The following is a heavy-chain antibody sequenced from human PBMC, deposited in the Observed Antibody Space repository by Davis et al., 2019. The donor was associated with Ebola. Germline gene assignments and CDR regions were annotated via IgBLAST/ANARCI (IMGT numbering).Heavy chain of an antibody. CDR2: ISSDGSNS. CDR1: GFTFSSYG. CDR3: AKPYRYNWKDVHFDF. V-gene: IGHV3-30*18. D-gene: IGHD1-20*01. Sequence: GESLKISCAASGFTFSSYGMHWVRQAPGKGLEWVAVISSDGSNSYYADSVKGRFTISRDNSKNTLYLQMSSLRAEDTAVFYCAKPYRYNWKDVHFDFWGQGTLVTVST. J-gene: IGHJ4*02.